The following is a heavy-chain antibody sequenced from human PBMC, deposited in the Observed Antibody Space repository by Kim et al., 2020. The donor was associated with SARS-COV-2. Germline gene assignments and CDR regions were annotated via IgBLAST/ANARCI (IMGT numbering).Heavy chain of an antibody. Sequence: SETLSLTCTVSGGSISSGGYYWSWIRQHPGKGLEWIGYIYCSGSTYYNPSLKSRVTISVDTSKNQFSLKLSSVTAADTAVYYCARDRGGYLASGSYYTFDYWGQGTLVTVSS. CDR1: GGSISSGGYY. CDR3: ARDRGGYLASGSYYTFDY. D-gene: IGHD3-10*01. J-gene: IGHJ4*02. V-gene: IGHV4-31*03. CDR2: IYCSGST.